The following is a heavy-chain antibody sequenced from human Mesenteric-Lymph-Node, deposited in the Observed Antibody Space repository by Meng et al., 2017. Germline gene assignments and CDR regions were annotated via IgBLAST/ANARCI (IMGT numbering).Heavy chain of an antibody. J-gene: IGHJ4*02. CDR3: ARYYGDYCLDY. D-gene: IGHD4-17*01. CDR2: ISYDGSNK. Sequence: GESLKISCAASGFTFSSYAMHWVRQAPGKGLEWVAVISYDGSNKYYADSVKGRFSISRDNSKKTLYLQMNSLRDEDTAVYYCARYYGDYCLDYWGQGTLVTVSS. V-gene: IGHV3-30*04. CDR1: GFTFSSYA.